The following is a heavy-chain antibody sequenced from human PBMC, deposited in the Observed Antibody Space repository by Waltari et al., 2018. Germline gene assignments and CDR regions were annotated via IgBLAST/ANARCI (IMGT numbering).Heavy chain of an antibody. CDR3: ARILGYCSSTSCYTADYMDV. J-gene: IGHJ6*03. CDR1: GYSISSGYY. Sequence: QVQLQESGPGLVKPSETLSLTCAVSGYSISSGYYWGWIRQPPGQGLEWIGSIYHSGSTYYNPSLKSRVTISVDTSKNQFSLKLSSVTAADTAVYYCARILGYCSSTSCYTADYMDVWGKGTTVTVSS. CDR2: IYHSGST. D-gene: IGHD2-2*02. V-gene: IGHV4-38-2*01.